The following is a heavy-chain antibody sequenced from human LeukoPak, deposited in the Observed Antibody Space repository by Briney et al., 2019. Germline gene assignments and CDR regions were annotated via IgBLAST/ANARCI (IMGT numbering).Heavy chain of an antibody. D-gene: IGHD3-3*02. V-gene: IGHV3-30*02. CDR1: GFTFRSYG. J-gene: IGHJ4*02. CDR2: TRYDGSNT. CDR3: AKAGSIRFDY. Sequence: GGSLRLSCAASGFTFRSYGMHWVRQAPGKGLEWVAFTRYDGSNTYYADSVKGRFTISRDNSKNTLYLQMSSLRAEDTAVYYCAKAGSIRFDYWGQGTLVTVSS.